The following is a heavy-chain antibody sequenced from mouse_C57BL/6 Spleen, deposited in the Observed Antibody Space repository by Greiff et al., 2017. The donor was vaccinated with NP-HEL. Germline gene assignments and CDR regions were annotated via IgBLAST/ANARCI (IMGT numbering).Heavy chain of an antibody. CDR3: TREGPYVRGYFDY. Sequence: EVKLVESGEGLVKPGGSLKLSCAASGFTFSSYAMSWVRQTPEKRLEWVAYISSGGDYIYYADTVKGRFTISRDNARNTLYLQMSSLKSEDTAMYYCTREGPYVRGYFDYWGQGTTLTVSS. CDR1: GFTFSSYA. J-gene: IGHJ2*01. CDR2: ISSGGDYI. V-gene: IGHV5-9-1*02. D-gene: IGHD2-14*01.